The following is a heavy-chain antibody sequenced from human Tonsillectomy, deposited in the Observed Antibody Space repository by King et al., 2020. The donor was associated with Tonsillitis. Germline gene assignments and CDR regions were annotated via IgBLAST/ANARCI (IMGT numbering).Heavy chain of an antibody. V-gene: IGHV3-21*01. D-gene: IGHD3-22*01. CDR1: GFTISNYD. Sequence: VQLVESGGGLVKPGGSLRLSCATSGFTISNYDMNWVRQAPGKGLEWVSSISTNSKYIYYADSVKGRFTISIDIAKNSLFLQMNSLTAEDTAVYYCAKDKGTTYYDSGRGAFDIWGQGTMVTVSS. J-gene: IGHJ3*02. CDR2: ISTNSKYI. CDR3: AKDKGTTYYDSGRGAFDI.